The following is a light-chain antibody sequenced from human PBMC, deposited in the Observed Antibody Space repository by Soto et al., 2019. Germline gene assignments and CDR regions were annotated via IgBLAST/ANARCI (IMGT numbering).Light chain of an antibody. CDR2: DAS. V-gene: IGKV3-11*01. Sequence: EIVLTQSPATLSLSPGERATLSCRASQSVSSYLAWYQQKPGQAPRLLIYDASNRATGIPARFSGSGSGTDFTLTISRLEPEDFAVYYCQHYDSSSLTFGGGTKVDI. CDR1: QSVSSY. CDR3: QHYDSSSLT. J-gene: IGKJ4*01.